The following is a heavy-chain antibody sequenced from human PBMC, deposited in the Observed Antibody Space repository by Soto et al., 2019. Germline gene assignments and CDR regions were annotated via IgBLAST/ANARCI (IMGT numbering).Heavy chain of an antibody. CDR2: ISCYNGDT. Sequence: QVPLEQSGAEVKKPGASVKVSCKTSGYTFTNYGISWVRQAPGQGPQWMGWISCYNGDTLFAQTLQGRVTMTADSSTSTAYMELRSLRSDDTAVYYCARGGSTWSAEYYQHWGQGTVVIVS. J-gene: IGHJ1*01. V-gene: IGHV1-18*01. D-gene: IGHD6-13*01. CDR3: ARGGSTWSAEYYQH. CDR1: GYTFTNYG.